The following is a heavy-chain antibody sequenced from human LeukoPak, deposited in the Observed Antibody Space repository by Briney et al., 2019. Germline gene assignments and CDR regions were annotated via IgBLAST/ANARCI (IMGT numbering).Heavy chain of an antibody. D-gene: IGHD2/OR15-2a*01. CDR3: ARKSAGFLTA. CDR2: INPSSGDT. V-gene: IGHV1-2*02. CDR1: GYTFTGDQ. J-gene: IGHJ5*02. Sequence: GASVKVSCKASGYTFTGDQIYWLRQAPGQGLERVGWINPSSGDTLYEEKFQGRVTMTRDKSISSAYMELSSLRSDDTAVYYCARKSAGFLTAWGQGTLVTVSS.